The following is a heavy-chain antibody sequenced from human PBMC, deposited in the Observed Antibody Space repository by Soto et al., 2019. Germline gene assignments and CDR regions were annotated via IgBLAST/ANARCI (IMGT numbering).Heavy chain of an antibody. V-gene: IGHV1-2*02. CDR1: GYTFTAYY. J-gene: IGHJ6*02. Sequence: QVQLVQSGAEVKEPGDSVRVSCEASGYTFTAYYIHWVRQAPGQGLEWMGWINPKFGDTTYAQDLQGRVYMTRDMSISTVYMELSSLTSDDTAIDYCARNMDYYYGRGSGNGHGVWGQGTTVTVFS. D-gene: IGHD3-10*02. CDR2: INPKFGDT. CDR3: ARNMDYYYGRGSGNGHGV.